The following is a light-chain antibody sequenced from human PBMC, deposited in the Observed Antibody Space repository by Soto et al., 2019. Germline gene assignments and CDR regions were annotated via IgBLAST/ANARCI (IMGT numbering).Light chain of an antibody. V-gene: IGKV3-15*01. CDR1: QTISND. CDR3: QQNNKWPPVT. J-gene: IGKJ4*01. Sequence: EVVMTQSPATVSVSPGERTTIYCRASQTISNDLAWYQQKPGQAPSLLIYGASTRATGVPARFSGGGSGTEFTLTISSLQSEDFAFYYCQQNNKWPPVTFGGGTKVDIK. CDR2: GAS.